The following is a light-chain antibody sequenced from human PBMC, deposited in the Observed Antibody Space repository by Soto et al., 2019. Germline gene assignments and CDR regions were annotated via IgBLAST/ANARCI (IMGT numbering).Light chain of an antibody. Sequence: QSVLTQPASVSGSPGQSITISCTGTSSDVGSYNLVSWYQQHPGKAPKLMIYEGSKRPSGVSNRFSGSKSGNTASLTISGLQAEDEADYYCCSYAGSSTFGVVFGGGTKLTGL. CDR1: SSDVGSYNL. V-gene: IGLV2-23*03. CDR3: CSYAGSSTFGVV. CDR2: EGS. J-gene: IGLJ2*01.